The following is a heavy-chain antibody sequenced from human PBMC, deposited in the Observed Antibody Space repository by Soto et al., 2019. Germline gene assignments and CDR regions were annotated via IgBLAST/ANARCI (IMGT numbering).Heavy chain of an antibody. CDR1: GYTFTNYD. D-gene: IGHD1-26*01. Sequence: QAQLVQSGAEVKEPGASVKVSCKASGYTFTNYDISWVRQATGQGLEWMGWMNPNSANTGYAQKFQGRVSMTRDTSTNTAYMELSSLRSEDIAIYYCARMATSGTLNWFDPWGQGTLVTVSS. J-gene: IGHJ5*02. CDR3: ARMATSGTLNWFDP. CDR2: MNPNSANT. V-gene: IGHV1-8*01.